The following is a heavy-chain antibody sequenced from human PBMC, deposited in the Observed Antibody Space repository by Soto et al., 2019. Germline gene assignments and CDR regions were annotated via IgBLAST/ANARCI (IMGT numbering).Heavy chain of an antibody. V-gene: IGHV1-69*01. CDR3: ARSQGSSTSLTIYYYYYYGMDV. Sequence: QVQLVQSGAEVKKPGSSVKVSCKASGGTFSSYAISWVRQAPGQGLEWMGGIIPISGTANYGQKFQGRVTITADESTSTAYMELSSLRSEDTAVYYCARSQGSSTSLTIYYYYYYGMDVWGQGTTVTVSS. J-gene: IGHJ6*02. CDR1: GGTFSSYA. D-gene: IGHD2-2*01. CDR2: IIPISGTA.